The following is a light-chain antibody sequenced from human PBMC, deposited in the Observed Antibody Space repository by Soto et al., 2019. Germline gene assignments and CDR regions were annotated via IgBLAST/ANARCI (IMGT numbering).Light chain of an antibody. V-gene: IGKV3-15*01. J-gene: IGKJ4*01. CDR2: DTS. Sequence: EIVLTQSPGTLSLSPGAGATLSCRASQRVPRDYLAWYQHKPGQTPGLLIYDTSARATGVPARFSGSRSGPEFTLTINSLQSEDFAIYYCQRYNNWPLTFXGGTKADIK. CDR1: QRVPRDY. CDR3: QRYNNWPLT.